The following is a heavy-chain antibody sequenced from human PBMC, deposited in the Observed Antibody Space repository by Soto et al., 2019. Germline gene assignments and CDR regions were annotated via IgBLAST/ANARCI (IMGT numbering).Heavy chain of an antibody. Sequence: ASVKVSCKASGYTFTSYAMHWVRQAPGQRLERMGWINAGNGNTKYSQKFQGRVTITRDTSASTAYMELSSLRSEDTFVYYCASSRITMVPYGMDVWGQGTTVTVSS. V-gene: IGHV1-3*01. CDR1: GYTFTSYA. J-gene: IGHJ6*02. CDR2: INAGNGNT. CDR3: ASSRITMVPYGMDV. D-gene: IGHD3-10*01.